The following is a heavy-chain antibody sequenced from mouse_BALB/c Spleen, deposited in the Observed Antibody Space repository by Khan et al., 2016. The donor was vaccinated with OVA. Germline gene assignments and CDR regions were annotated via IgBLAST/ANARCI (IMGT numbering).Heavy chain of an antibody. CDR2: INPSSGYT. V-gene: IGHV1-4*01. Sequence: QVQLQQSGAELARPGASVKMSCKASGYTFTSYTIHWIKQRPGQGLEWIGYINPSSGYTNYNQKFKDKATLTADKSSTTAYMQLINLTSDDSAVYYCEIDGAYYRNDGWFAYWGQGTLVTVSA. CDR1: GYTFTSYT. D-gene: IGHD2-14*01. J-gene: IGHJ3*01. CDR3: EIDGAYYRNDGWFAY.